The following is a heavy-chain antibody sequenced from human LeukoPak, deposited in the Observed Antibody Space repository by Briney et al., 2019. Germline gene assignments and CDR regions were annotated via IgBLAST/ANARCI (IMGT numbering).Heavy chain of an antibody. D-gene: IGHD3-22*01. Sequence: ASVKVSCKASGYTFTGYYMHWVRQAPGQGLEWMGWINPNSGGTNYAQKFQGRVTMTRDTSISTAYMELSRLRSDDTAVYYCARDPAKDYETNLDYWGQGTLVTVSS. CDR2: INPNSGGT. J-gene: IGHJ4*02. CDR1: GYTFTGYY. V-gene: IGHV1-2*02. CDR3: ARDPAKDYETNLDY.